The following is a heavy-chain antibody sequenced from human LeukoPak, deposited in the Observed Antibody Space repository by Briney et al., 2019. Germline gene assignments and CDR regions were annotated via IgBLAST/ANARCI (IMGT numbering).Heavy chain of an antibody. CDR1: GGSISSGGYY. CDR2: IYYSGST. D-gene: IGHD3-22*01. J-gene: IGHJ4*02. Sequence: SETLSLTCTVSGGSISSGGYYWSCVRQHPGKGLEWIGYIYYSGSTYYSPSLKSRVTISVDTSKNQFSLKLSSVTAADTAVYYCARSPPDSSGYYYDYWGQGTLVTVSS. V-gene: IGHV4-31*03. CDR3: ARSPPDSSGYYYDY.